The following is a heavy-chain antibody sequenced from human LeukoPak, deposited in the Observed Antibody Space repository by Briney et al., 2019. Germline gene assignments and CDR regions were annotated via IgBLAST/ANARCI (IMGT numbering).Heavy chain of an antibody. CDR2: IYYSGST. D-gene: IGHD5-24*01. Sequence: SETLSLTCTVSDGSISSYYWSWIRQPPGKGLEWIGYIYYSGSTNYNPSLKSRVTISVDTSKNQFSLKLSSVTAADTAVYYCARAEMATGSYFDYWGQGTLVTVSS. CDR3: ARAEMATGSYFDY. V-gene: IGHV4-59*01. CDR1: DGSISSYY. J-gene: IGHJ4*02.